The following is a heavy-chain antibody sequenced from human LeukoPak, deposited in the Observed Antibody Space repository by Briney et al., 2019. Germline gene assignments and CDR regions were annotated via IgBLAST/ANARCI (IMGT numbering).Heavy chain of an antibody. V-gene: IGHV1-2*02. D-gene: IGHD5-18*01. CDR2: INPNSGGT. CDR3: TKDPEGGSYGYNYFDY. J-gene: IGHJ4*02. CDR1: GYTFTGYY. Sequence: GASVTVSCKASGYTFTGYYMHWVRQAPGQGLEWMGWINPNSGGTNYAQKFQGRVTMTRDTSISTAHMELSRLTSDDTAVYYCTKDPEGGSYGYNYFDYWGQGTLVTVSS.